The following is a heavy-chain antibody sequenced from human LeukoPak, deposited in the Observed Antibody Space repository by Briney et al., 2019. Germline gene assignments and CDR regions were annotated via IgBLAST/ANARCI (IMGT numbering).Heavy chain of an antibody. V-gene: IGHV1-2*02. D-gene: IGHD6-19*01. J-gene: IGHJ4*02. CDR1: GHTFTGYY. Sequence: GASVKVSCKASGHTFTGYYMHWVRQAPGQGLEWLGWINPSSGVTNYAQKFQGRITMTRGTSITTVYMELSSLTSDDTAVYYCGSGQWLVGVFYWGQGTLVTVSS. CDR2: INPSSGVT. CDR3: GSGQWLVGVFY.